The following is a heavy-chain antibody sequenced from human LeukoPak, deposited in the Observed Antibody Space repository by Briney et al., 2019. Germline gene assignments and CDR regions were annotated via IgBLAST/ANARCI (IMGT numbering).Heavy chain of an antibody. D-gene: IGHD5-24*01. Sequence: SETLSLTCTVSGGSISSYYWSWIRQPPGKGLEWIGYIYYSGSTNYNPSLKSRVTISVDTSKNQFSLKLSSVTAADTAVYYYARWGRWLQEAPDYWGQGTLVTVSS. V-gene: IGHV4-59*01. CDR2: IYYSGST. CDR1: GGSISSYY. CDR3: ARWGRWLQEAPDY. J-gene: IGHJ4*02.